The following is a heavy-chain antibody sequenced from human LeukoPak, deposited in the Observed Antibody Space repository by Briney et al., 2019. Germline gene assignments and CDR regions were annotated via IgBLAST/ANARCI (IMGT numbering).Heavy chain of an antibody. CDR1: GFTFSSYA. CDR2: ISGSGGST. CDR3: TSSSSRGIYYYYYYMDV. J-gene: IGHJ6*03. V-gene: IGHV3-23*01. D-gene: IGHD6-6*01. Sequence: PGGSLRLSRAAPGFTFSSYAMSWVRQAPGKGLEWVSAISGSGGSTYYADSVKGRFTISRDNSKNTLYLQMNSLRAEDTAVYYCTSSSSRGIYYYYYYMDVWGKGTTVTVSS.